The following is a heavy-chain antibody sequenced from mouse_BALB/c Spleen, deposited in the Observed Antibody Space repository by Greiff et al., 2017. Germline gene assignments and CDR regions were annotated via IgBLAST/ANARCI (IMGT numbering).Heavy chain of an antibody. D-gene: IGHD2-14*01. Sequence: VQVVESGPGLVAPSQSLSITCTVSGFSLTSYGVHWVRQPPGKGLEWLGVIWAGGSTNYNSALMSRLSISKDNSKSQVFLKMNSLQTDDTAMYYCAREYRYDGAWFAYWGQGTLVTVSA. V-gene: IGHV2-9*02. CDR3: AREYRYDGAWFAY. CDR2: IWAGGST. J-gene: IGHJ3*01. CDR1: GFSLTSYG.